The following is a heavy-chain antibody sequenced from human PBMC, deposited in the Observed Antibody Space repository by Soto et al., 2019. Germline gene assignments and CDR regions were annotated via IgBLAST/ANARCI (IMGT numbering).Heavy chain of an antibody. CDR1: GYSFTRYG. V-gene: IGHV1-18*01. J-gene: IGHJ6*02. CDR2: INAYNGNT. Sequence: QVQLVQSGAEVKNPGASVKVSCKASGYSFTRYGIGWARQAPGQGLEWMGWINAYNGNTNYAQNLQGRLTLTTYTSTTTAYMEWRSLRSNDTAIYYCAMVDVYVTPSPQDVWGQGTTVTVSS. D-gene: IGHD3-16*01. CDR3: AMVDVYVTPSPQDV.